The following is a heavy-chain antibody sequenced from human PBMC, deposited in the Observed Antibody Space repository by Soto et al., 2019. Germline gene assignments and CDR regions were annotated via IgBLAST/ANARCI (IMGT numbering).Heavy chain of an antibody. Sequence: VSGPTLVNPTQTLTLTCTFSGFSLSTSGVGVGWIRQPPGKALEWLALIYWNDDKRYSPSLKSRLTITKDTSKNQVVLTMTNMDPVDTATYYCAHTRTEWLLLSWFDPWGQGTLVTVSS. V-gene: IGHV2-5*01. D-gene: IGHD3-3*01. CDR1: GFSLSTSGVG. J-gene: IGHJ5*02. CDR3: AHTRTEWLLLSWFDP. CDR2: IYWNDDK.